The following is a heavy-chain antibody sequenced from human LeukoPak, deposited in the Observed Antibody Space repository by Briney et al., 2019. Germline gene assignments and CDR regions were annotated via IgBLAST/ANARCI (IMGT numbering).Heavy chain of an antibody. J-gene: IGHJ5*02. Sequence: SETLSLTCTVSGGSISTSNYYWGWIRQPPGKGLEWIGNIFYSGSTYYSPSLRSRVTISLDTSRNQFSLKLSSVTAADTAVYYCARSTYYYDSSGYYYWFDPWGQGTLVTVSS. D-gene: IGHD3-22*01. CDR2: IFYSGST. CDR3: ARSTYYYDSSGYYYWFDP. CDR1: GGSISTSNYY. V-gene: IGHV4-39*01.